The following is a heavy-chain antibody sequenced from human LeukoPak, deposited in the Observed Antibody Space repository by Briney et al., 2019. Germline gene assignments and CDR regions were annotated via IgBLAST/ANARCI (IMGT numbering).Heavy chain of an antibody. J-gene: IGHJ4*02. CDR3: ASQYCSGGSCSIGY. V-gene: IGHV4-59*06. CDR2: IYYSGST. CDR1: GGSISSYY. Sequence: SETLSLTCTVSGGSISSYYWSWIRQHPGKGLEWIGYIYYSGSTYYNPSLKSRVTISVDTSKNQFSLKLSSVTAADTAVYYCASQYCSGGSCSIGYWGQGTLVTVSS. D-gene: IGHD2-15*01.